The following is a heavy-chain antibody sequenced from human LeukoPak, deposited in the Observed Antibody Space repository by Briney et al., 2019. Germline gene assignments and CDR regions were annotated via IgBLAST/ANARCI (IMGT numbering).Heavy chain of an antibody. CDR2: IYTSEIT. V-gene: IGHV4-61*02. CDR3: AREGLGVVSFDP. J-gene: IGHJ5*02. CDR1: GGSISSGYYY. D-gene: IGHD2-2*01. Sequence: SQTLSLTCAVSGGSISSGYYYWSWIRQPAGKGLEWIGRIYTSEITNYNPSLKSRVTMSGDTSKNQFSLKLSSVTAADTAVYYCAREGLGVVSFDPWGQGTLVTVSS.